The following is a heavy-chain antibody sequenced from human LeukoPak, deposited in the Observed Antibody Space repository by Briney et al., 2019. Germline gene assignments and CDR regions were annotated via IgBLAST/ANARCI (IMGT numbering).Heavy chain of an antibody. CDR1: GFTFSSYA. V-gene: IGHV3-30-3*01. CDR3: ARDKRYYYGMDV. J-gene: IGHJ6*02. Sequence: GGSLRLSCAASGFTFSSYAMHWVRQAPGKGLEWVAVISYDGTNKYYADSVKGRFTISRDNSKNTLYLQMNSLRAEDTAVYYCARDKRYYYGMDVWGQGTTVTVSS. CDR2: ISYDGTNK.